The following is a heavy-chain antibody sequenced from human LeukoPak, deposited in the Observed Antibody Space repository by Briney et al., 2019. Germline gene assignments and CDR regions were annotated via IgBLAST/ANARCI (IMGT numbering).Heavy chain of an antibody. CDR2: INPNSGGT. J-gene: IGHJ4*02. Sequence: ASVKVSCKASGYTFTGYYMHWVRQAPGQGLEWMGWINPNSGGTNYAQKFQGRVTMTRDTSISTAYMELRSLRSDDTAVYYCAKESTGTYLRSWDYWGQGTLVTVSS. CDR3: AKESTGTYLRSWDY. D-gene: IGHD1-26*01. V-gene: IGHV1-2*02. CDR1: GYTFTGYY.